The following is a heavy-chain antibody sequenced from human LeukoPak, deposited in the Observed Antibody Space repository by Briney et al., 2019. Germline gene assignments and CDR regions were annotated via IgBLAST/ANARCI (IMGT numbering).Heavy chain of an antibody. CDR2: FYGSGST. V-gene: IGHV4-59*07. Sequence: SDTLSLTCSVSGGSIRGWYWSWIRQPPGKGLEWLGDFYGSGSTNSNASLKSRVTISLDTSRNRISLNLTSVIETDTAAYYCARQTSLPGFAGGLGFNYWGPGTLVTVSS. J-gene: IGHJ4*02. CDR3: ARQTSLPGFAGGLGFNY. D-gene: IGHD4-23*01. CDR1: GGSIRGWY.